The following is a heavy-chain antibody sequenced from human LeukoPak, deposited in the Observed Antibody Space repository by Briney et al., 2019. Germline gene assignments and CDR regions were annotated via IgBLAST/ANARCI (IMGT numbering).Heavy chain of an antibody. CDR2: IVGSGGDT. D-gene: IGHD2-15*01. V-gene: IGHV3-23*01. CDR3: ASRDPRFGSCSGGSCHWYFDL. J-gene: IGHJ2*01. Sequence: GGSLRLSCAASGLTFSIYAMSWVRQAPGRGPEWVSGIVGSGGDTYYADSVKGRFTISRDTSKTTLYLQMNSLRAEDTAIYYCASRDPRFGSCSGGSCHWYFDLWGRGTLVTVSS. CDR1: GLTFSIYA.